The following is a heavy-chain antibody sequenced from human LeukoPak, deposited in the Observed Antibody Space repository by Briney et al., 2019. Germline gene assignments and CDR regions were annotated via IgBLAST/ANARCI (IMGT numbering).Heavy chain of an antibody. Sequence: PSETLSLTCAVSGYSISSGYYWGWIRPPPGKGLEWIGIFYRSGSTYYNPSLKSRVTISVDTSKNQFSLKLRSVTASDTAVYYCARDVSGDYDTFDYWGQGTLVTVSS. CDR1: GYSISSGYY. CDR2: FYRSGST. D-gene: IGHD3-22*01. CDR3: ARDVSGDYDTFDY. V-gene: IGHV4-38-2*02. J-gene: IGHJ4*02.